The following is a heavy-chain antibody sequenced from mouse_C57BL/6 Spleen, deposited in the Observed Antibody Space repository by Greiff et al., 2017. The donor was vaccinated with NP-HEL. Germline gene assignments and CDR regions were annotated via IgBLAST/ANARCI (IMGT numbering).Heavy chain of an antibody. CDR3: TTEIRDYDRGFDY. D-gene: IGHD2-4*01. CDR1: GFNIKDDY. Sequence: EVQLQQSGAELVRPGASVKLSCTASGFNIKDDYTHWVKQRPEQGLEWIGWIDPENGDTEYASKFPGQATITADTSSTTAYLQLSSLTSEDTAVYYCTTEIRDYDRGFDYWGQGTLVTVSA. J-gene: IGHJ3*01. CDR2: IDPENGDT. V-gene: IGHV14-4*01.